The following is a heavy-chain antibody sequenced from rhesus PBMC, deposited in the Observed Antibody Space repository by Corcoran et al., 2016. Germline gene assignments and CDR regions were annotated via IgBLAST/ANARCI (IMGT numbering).Heavy chain of an antibody. CDR3: ARQGHIAGGTYGGLDS. CDR2: IFARGGST. V-gene: IGHV4-76*01. Sequence: QVQLQESGPGLVRPSETLSLTCAVSGGSFSGDYAWSWIRQPPGKGLEWIGHIFARGGSTDDNPSLRWRVSIATDTANTHFSLRLASVTAADTAVYYCARQGHIAGGTYGGLDSWGQGVVVTVSS. D-gene: IGHD1-1-1*01. CDR1: GGSFSGDYA. J-gene: IGHJ6*01.